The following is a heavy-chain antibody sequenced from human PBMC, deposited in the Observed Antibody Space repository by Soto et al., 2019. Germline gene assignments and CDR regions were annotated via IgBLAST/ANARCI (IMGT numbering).Heavy chain of an antibody. CDR1: GFNLSHPW. CDR2: IKSKTDGGTA. J-gene: IGHJ4*02. CDR3: TTGIYYDILTGYHNVAY. V-gene: IGHV3-15*01. Sequence: GALRLSCVASGFNLSHPWMTWVRQAAGKGLEWVGRIKSKTDGGTADYAAPVKGRATISRDDSKNTVYLQMNSLKTEDTAVYYCTTGIYYDILTGYHNVAYWGQGALVTVSS. D-gene: IGHD3-9*01.